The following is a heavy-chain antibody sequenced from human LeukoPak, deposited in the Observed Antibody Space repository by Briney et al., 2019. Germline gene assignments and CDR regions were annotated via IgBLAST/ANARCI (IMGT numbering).Heavy chain of an antibody. Sequence: PGGSLRLSCAASGFTFDDYGMSWVRQAPGKGLEWVSGINWNGGSTGYADSVKGRFTISRDNSKNSLYLQMNSLRTEDSALYYCAKERGSSGYFDYWGQGTLVTVSS. J-gene: IGHJ4*02. D-gene: IGHD6-6*01. CDR3: AKERGSSGYFDY. CDR1: GFTFDDYG. CDR2: INWNGGST. V-gene: IGHV3-20*04.